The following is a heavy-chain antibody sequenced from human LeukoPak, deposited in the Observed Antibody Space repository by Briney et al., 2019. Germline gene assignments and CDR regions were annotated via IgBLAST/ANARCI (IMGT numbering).Heavy chain of an antibody. CDR3: ARGVGSGYTDY. Sequence: GSLRLSCAASGLTVSSNYMNWVRQPPGKGLEWIGFISYSGNTNYNPSLKSRVTISLDTSKNQFSLKLISVTAADTAVYYCARGVGSGYTDYWGQGALVTVSS. J-gene: IGHJ4*02. CDR2: ISYSGNT. CDR1: GLTVSSNY. V-gene: IGHV4-59*02. D-gene: IGHD3-22*01.